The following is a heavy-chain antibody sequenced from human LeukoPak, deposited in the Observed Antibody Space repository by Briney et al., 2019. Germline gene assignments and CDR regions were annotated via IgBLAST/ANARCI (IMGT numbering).Heavy chain of an antibody. CDR1: AFTFSSYA. CDR3: AAHRANGAY. Sequence: PGGSLKVPRAASAFTFSSYAMSWVRQAPGKGLEWVSGISGSGGSTYYADSVKGRFTISRDNSKNTLYPQMNSLRAEDTAVYYCAAHRANGAYWGQGTLVTVSS. D-gene: IGHD4-17*01. J-gene: IGHJ4*02. V-gene: IGHV3-23*01. CDR2: ISGSGGST.